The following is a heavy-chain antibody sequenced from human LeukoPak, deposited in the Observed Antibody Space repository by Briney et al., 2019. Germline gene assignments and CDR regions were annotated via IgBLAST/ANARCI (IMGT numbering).Heavy chain of an antibody. CDR3: ARDAGYSYGFQGWFDP. CDR1: GGSISSDH. V-gene: IGHV4-59*01. J-gene: IGHJ5*02. CDR2: IYYSGST. Sequence: SETLSLTCTVSGGSISSDHWSWIRQPPGKGLEWIGYIYYSGSTNYNPSLKSRVTISVDTSKNQFSLKLSSVTAADTAVYYCARDAGYSYGFQGWFDPWGQGTLVTVSS. D-gene: IGHD5-18*01.